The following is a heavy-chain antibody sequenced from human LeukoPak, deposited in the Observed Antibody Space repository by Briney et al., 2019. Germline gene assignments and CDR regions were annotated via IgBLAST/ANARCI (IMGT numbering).Heavy chain of an antibody. Sequence: GRSLRLSCAACGFTFSSYGMHWVRQAQGKGLEWVAVIWYDGSNKYYADSVKGRFTISRDNSKNTLYLQMNSLRAEDTAVYYCARGRDYYDSSGYFPDYWGQGTLVTVSS. V-gene: IGHV3-33*01. D-gene: IGHD3-22*01. J-gene: IGHJ4*02. CDR3: ARGRDYYDSSGYFPDY. CDR2: IWYDGSNK. CDR1: GFTFSSYG.